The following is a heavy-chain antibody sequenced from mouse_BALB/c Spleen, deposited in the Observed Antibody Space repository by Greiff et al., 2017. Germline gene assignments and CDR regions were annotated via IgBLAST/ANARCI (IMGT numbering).Heavy chain of an antibody. CDR3: TREYGKGY. CDR1: GYTFTSYW. D-gene: IGHD2-10*02. J-gene: IGHJ2*01. Sequence: QVQLQQPGAELVRPGASVKLSCKASGYTFTSYWINWVKQRPGQGLEWIGNIYPSDSYTNYNQKFKDKATLTVDKSSSTAYMQLSSPTSEDSAVYYCTREYGKGYWGQGTTLTVSS. V-gene: IGHV1-69*02. CDR2: IYPSDSYT.